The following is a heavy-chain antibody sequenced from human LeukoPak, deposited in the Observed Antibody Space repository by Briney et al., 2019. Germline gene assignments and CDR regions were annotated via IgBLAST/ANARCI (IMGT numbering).Heavy chain of an antibody. CDR1: VGSINSGNW. D-gene: IGHD2-2*02. CDR3: AAAPILRGGGGEHYKYGMDV. J-gene: IGHJ6*02. CDR2: IRHNGTR. V-gene: IGHV4/OR15-8*01. Sequence: SETLSLTCGVSVGSINSGNWWTWVRQSPGKGLEWIGEIRHNGTRNYNPSLKSRVTLSADTFKNHFSLIVTSLTAADTAVYYCAAAPILRGGGGEHYKYGMDVWGQGTTVIVSS.